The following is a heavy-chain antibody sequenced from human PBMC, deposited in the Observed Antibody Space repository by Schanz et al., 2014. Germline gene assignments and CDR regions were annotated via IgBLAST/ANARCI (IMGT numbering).Heavy chain of an antibody. D-gene: IGHD6-13*01. CDR3: AKSQGSNFDS. Sequence: VQLVESGGGVVQPGRSLRLSCAASGFTFSSYAMHWVRQAPGKGLEWVSAISGSGGSTYYADSVKGRFTISRDNSKNTLYLQMNSLRAEDTGVYYCAKSQGSNFDSWGQGTLVTVSS. V-gene: IGHV3-23*04. CDR1: GFTFSSYA. J-gene: IGHJ4*02. CDR2: ISGSGGST.